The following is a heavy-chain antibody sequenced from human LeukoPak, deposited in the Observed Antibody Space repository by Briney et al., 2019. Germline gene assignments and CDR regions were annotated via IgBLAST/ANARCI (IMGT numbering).Heavy chain of an antibody. J-gene: IGHJ4*02. Sequence: GGSLRLSCAASGFTFSSYAMHWVRQAPGKGLEWVAVMSYDGSNKYYADSVKGRFTISRDNSKNTLFLLMNSLRPEDTTMYYCARDGGGDYFDYWGQGTLVTVSS. CDR1: GFTFSSYA. D-gene: IGHD3-16*01. V-gene: IGHV3-30-3*01. CDR2: MSYDGSNK. CDR3: ARDGGGDYFDY.